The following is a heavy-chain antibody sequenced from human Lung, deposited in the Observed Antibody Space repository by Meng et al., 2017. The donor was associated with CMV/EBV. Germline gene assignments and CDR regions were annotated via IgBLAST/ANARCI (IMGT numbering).Heavy chain of an antibody. Sequence: EXXKISREGFGNSFTSYWIGWVRQMPGRGLEWMGIIYPGDSDIRYSPSFDGQVIISADKTVSTAYLQWSSLKASDSAAYYCGRVEMSTSWAFDYWGQGTLVTVSS. CDR2: IYPGDSDI. CDR1: GNSFTSYW. J-gene: IGHJ4*02. D-gene: IGHD5-24*01. CDR3: GRVEMSTSWAFDY. V-gene: IGHV5-51*01.